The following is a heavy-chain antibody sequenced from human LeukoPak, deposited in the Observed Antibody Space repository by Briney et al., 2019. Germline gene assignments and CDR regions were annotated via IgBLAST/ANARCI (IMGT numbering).Heavy chain of an antibody. CDR2: IIPIFGTA. V-gene: IGHV1-69*13. Sequence: ASVKVSCKASGGTFSSYAISWVRQAPGQGLEWMGGIIPIFGTANYAQKFQGRVTITADESTSTAYMELSGLRSEDTAVYYCARGTIFGVDDMVDYWGQGTLVTVSS. CDR3: ARGTIFGVDDMVDY. J-gene: IGHJ4*02. D-gene: IGHD3-3*01. CDR1: GGTFSSYA.